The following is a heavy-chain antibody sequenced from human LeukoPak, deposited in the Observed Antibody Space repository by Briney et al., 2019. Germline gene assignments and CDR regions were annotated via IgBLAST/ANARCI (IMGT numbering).Heavy chain of an antibody. CDR2: IYTSGST. D-gene: IGHD5-12*01. J-gene: IGHJ4*02. V-gene: IGHV4-61*02. Sequence: SETLSLTCTVSGGSISSGGYYWSWIRQPAGKGLEWIGRIYTSGSTNYSPSLKSRVTMSVDTSKNQFSLKLSSVTAADTAVYYCARGHSGYLSGDYWGQGTLVTVSS. CDR3: ARGHSGYLSGDY. CDR1: GGSISSGGYY.